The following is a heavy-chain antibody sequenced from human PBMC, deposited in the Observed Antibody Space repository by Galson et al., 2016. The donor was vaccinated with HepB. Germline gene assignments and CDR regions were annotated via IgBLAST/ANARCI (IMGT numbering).Heavy chain of an antibody. V-gene: IGHV2-5*02. J-gene: IGHJ4*02. D-gene: IGHD1-26*01. CDR2: IYWDEDK. Sequence: PALVKPTQTLTLTCTFSGFSLSTSRLAVGWVRQSPGKALEWLAHIYWDEDKRYNPSLKSRLTITKDTSRNHVVLTMNNMDPVDTATYYCTRRAIVGAHFYYWGQGILVTVSS. CDR1: GFSLSTSRLA. CDR3: TRRAIVGAHFYY.